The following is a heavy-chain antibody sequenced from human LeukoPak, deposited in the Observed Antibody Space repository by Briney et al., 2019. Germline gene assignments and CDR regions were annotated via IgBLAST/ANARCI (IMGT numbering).Heavy chain of an antibody. CDR2: INHSGST. D-gene: IGHD7-27*01. J-gene: IGHJ3*02. V-gene: IGHV4-34*01. Sequence: SETLSLTCAVYGGSFSGYYWSWIRQPPGKGLEWIGEINHSGSTNYIPSLKSRVTISVDTSKNQFSLKLSSVTAADTAVYFCARGGFRTLTGDTDAFDTWGQGTMVTVSS. CDR1: GGSFSGYY. CDR3: ARGGFRTLTGDTDAFDT.